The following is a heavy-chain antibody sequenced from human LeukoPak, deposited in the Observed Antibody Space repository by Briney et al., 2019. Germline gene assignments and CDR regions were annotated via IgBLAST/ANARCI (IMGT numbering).Heavy chain of an antibody. CDR1: GGSISGAF. V-gene: IGHV4-59*01. CDR3: ARARYGSSPFDY. J-gene: IGHJ4*02. CDR2: IYYSGST. Sequence: LEALSHTCTLPGGSISGAFWCSRRPPPGEGLDWIGYIYYSGSTNYNPSLKSRVTISVDTSKNQFSLKLSSVTAADTAVYYCARARYGSSPFDYWGQGTLVTVSS. D-gene: IGHD6-6*01.